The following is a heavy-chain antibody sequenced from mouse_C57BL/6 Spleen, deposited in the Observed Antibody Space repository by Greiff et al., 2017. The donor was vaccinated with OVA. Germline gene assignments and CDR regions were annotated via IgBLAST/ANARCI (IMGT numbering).Heavy chain of an antibody. V-gene: IGHV14-3*01. J-gene: IGHJ4*01. Sequence: EVKLQESVAELVRPGASVKLSCTASGFNIKNTYMHWVKQRPEQGLEWIGRIDPANGNTKYAPKFQGKATITADTSSNTAYLQLSSLTSEDTAIYYCARAPFITTVVATRAMDYWGQGTSVTVSS. CDR2: IDPANGNT. CDR3: ARAPFITTVVATRAMDY. CDR1: GFNIKNTY. D-gene: IGHD1-1*01.